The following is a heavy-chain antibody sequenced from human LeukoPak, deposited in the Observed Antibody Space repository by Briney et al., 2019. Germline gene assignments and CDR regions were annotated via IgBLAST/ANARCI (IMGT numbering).Heavy chain of an antibody. CDR3: ARDRGGIGYYMDV. D-gene: IGHD3-16*02. Sequence: GGSLRLSCAASGFTFSTYWMSWVRQAPGKGLEWVANINQDGSEKYYVDSVKGRFTISRDNAKNSFYLQMNSLRAEDTALYYCARDRGGIGYYMDVWGKGTTVTVSS. CDR2: INQDGSEK. J-gene: IGHJ6*03. CDR1: GFTFSTYW. V-gene: IGHV3-7*01.